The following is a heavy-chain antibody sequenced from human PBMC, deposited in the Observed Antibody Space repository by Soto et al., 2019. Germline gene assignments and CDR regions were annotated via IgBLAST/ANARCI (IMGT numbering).Heavy chain of an antibody. CDR2: IKQDGSEK. CDR1: GFTFSSYW. V-gene: IGHV3-7*01. Sequence: GGALRLSCAASGFTFSSYWMSWVRQAPGKGLEWVANIKQDGSEKYYVDSVKGRFTISRDNAKNSLYLQMNSLRAEDTAVYYCARMGAQRVVDHCRFDPWGQGTLVTVSS. CDR3: ARMGAQRVVDHCRFDP. J-gene: IGHJ5*02. D-gene: IGHD1-26*01.